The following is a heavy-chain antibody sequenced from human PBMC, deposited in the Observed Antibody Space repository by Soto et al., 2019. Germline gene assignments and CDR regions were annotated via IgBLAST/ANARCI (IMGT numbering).Heavy chain of an antibody. CDR1: GFTFDDYA. CDR2: ISWNSGSI. Sequence: EVQLVESGGGLVQPGRSLRLSCAASGFTFDDYAMHWVRQAPGKGLEWVSGISWNSGSIGYADSVKGRFTISRDNAKNSLYLQMNSLRAEDTALYYCAKVRELGRYGSGSYFGDADFDYWGQGTLVTVSS. J-gene: IGHJ4*02. V-gene: IGHV3-9*01. CDR3: AKVRELGRYGSGSYFGDADFDY. D-gene: IGHD3-10*01.